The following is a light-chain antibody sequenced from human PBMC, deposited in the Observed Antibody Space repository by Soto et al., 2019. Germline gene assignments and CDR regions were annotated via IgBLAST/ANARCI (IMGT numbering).Light chain of an antibody. CDR1: SSDVGDYNY. CDR3: CSYAGSYSVL. Sequence: QSALTQPRSVSGSPGQSVTISCTGTSSDVGDYNYVSWHQQHPGKAPKLMIYDVTKRPSGVPDRFSGSKSGNTASLTISGLQTEDEADYYCCSYAGSYSVLFGGGTKVTVL. V-gene: IGLV2-11*01. J-gene: IGLJ2*01. CDR2: DVT.